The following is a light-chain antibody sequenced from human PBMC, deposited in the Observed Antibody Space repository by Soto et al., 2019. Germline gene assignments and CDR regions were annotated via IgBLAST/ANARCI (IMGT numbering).Light chain of an antibody. CDR2: RND. CDR1: SSNIGADFD. Sequence: QSVLTQPPSVSGAPGQTVTISCTGSSSNIGADFDVHWYQHLPVTAPKLLISRNDNRPSGVPDRFSGSKSGTSASLAITGLQVEDEGDYYCQSRDSSLSSSWVFGGGTKLTVL. CDR3: QSRDSSLSSSWV. V-gene: IGLV1-40*01. J-gene: IGLJ3*02.